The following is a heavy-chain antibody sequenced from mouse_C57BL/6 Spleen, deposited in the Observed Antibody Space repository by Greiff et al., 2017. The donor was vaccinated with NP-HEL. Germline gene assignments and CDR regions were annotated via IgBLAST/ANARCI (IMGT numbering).Heavy chain of an antibody. CDR2: ISSGGDYI. V-gene: IGHV5-9-1*02. Sequence: DVHLVESGEGLVKPGGSLKLSCAASGFTFSSYAMSWVRQTPEKRLEWVAYISSGGDYIYYADTVKGRFTISRDNARNTLYLQMSSLKSEDTAMYYCTRDRDSNYPYYFDYWGQGTTLTVSS. D-gene: IGHD2-5*01. CDR1: GFTFSSYA. J-gene: IGHJ2*01. CDR3: TRDRDSNYPYYFDY.